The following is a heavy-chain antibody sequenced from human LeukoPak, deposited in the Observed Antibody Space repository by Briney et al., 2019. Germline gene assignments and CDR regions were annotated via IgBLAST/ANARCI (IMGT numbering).Heavy chain of an antibody. D-gene: IGHD3-10*01. V-gene: IGHV3-48*01. Sequence: GGSLRLSCAASGFTFSSYSMNWVRQAPGKGLQWVSYISSSSSSIYYAGSVNGWFTTSRYNALIPPFLQKNSLSATSTSVYYCPSLYGSGPNWFDPWGQGTLVTVSS. CDR2: ISSSSSSI. CDR1: GFTFSSYS. J-gene: IGHJ5*02. CDR3: PSLYGSGPNWFDP.